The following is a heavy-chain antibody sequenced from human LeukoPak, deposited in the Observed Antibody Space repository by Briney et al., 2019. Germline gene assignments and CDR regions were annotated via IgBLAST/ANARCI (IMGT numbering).Heavy chain of an antibody. D-gene: IGHD6-6*01. CDR1: GGTFSSYA. CDR3: ARQGRYRRSSSFDY. CDR2: IIPIFGTA. V-gene: IGHV1-69*13. Sequence: SVKVSCKASGGTFSSYAISWVRQAPGQGLEWMGGIIPIFGTANYAQKFQGRVTITADESTSTAYMELSSLRSEDTAVYYCARQGRYRRSSSFDYWGQGTLVTVSS. J-gene: IGHJ4*02.